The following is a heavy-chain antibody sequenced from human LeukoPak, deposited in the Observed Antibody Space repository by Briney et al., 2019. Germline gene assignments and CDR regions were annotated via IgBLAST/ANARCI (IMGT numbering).Heavy chain of an antibody. J-gene: IGHJ4*02. V-gene: IGHV3-30*02. CDR1: GFTFSSYG. Sequence: PGGSLRLSCAASGFTFSSYGIHWVRQAPGMGLEWVAFIRYDGSNKYYADSVKGRFTISRDNSKNTLYLQMNSLRAEDTAVYYCAKGPAKLAAAGYYFDYWGQGTLVTVSS. CDR2: IRYDGSNK. D-gene: IGHD6-13*01. CDR3: AKGPAKLAAAGYYFDY.